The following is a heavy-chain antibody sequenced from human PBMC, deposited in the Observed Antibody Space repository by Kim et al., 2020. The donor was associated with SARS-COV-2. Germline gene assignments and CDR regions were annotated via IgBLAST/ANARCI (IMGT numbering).Heavy chain of an antibody. CDR3: AREGYTSDDYYMDV. Sequence: ADSVKRRFTISEENSKNTLYLQMNSLRAEDTAVYYCAREGYTSDDYYMDVWGKGTTVTVSS. J-gene: IGHJ6*03. V-gene: IGHV3-33*01. D-gene: IGHD6-25*01.